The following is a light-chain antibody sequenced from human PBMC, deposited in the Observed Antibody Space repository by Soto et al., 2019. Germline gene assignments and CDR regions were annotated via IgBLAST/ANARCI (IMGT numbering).Light chain of an antibody. CDR2: WAS. CDR1: QSVLYSSNNKNH. Sequence: DIVMTQSPDSLAVSLGERATINCKSSQSVLYSSNNKNHLAWYQQKPGQPPKLVIYWASTRESGVPDRFSGSGSGTDFTLTISSLQSEDFAVYYCQQYNNWPPGTFGQGTKVDIK. V-gene: IGKV4-1*01. J-gene: IGKJ1*01. CDR3: QQYNNWPPGT.